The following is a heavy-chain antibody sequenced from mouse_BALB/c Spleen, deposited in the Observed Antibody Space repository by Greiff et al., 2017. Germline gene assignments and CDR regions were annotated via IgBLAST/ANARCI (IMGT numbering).Heavy chain of an antibody. Sequence: EVQLVESGGGLVKPGGSLKLSCAASGFTFSSYAMSWVRQSPEKRLEWVAEISSGGSYTYYPDTVTGRFTISRDNAKNTLYLEMSSLRSEDTAMYYCARGYDYDAWFAYWGQGTLVTVSA. V-gene: IGHV5-9-4*01. J-gene: IGHJ3*01. D-gene: IGHD2-4*01. CDR1: GFTFSSYA. CDR2: ISSGGSYT. CDR3: ARGYDYDAWFAY.